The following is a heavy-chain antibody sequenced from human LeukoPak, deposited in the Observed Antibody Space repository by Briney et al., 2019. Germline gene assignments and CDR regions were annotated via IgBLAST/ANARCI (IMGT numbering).Heavy chain of an antibody. Sequence: GTSLRLSCAASGFAFSGYGMHWVRQAPGKGLEWVAVIWYDGNNKYYEDSVKGRFTISRDNSKNTLYLQMNSLRAEDTAVYYYARDCRFGSTTCHDYWGQGTLVTVSS. D-gene: IGHD2-2*01. CDR1: GFAFSGYG. J-gene: IGHJ4*02. CDR3: ARDCRFGSTTCHDY. CDR2: IWYDGNNK. V-gene: IGHV3-33*01.